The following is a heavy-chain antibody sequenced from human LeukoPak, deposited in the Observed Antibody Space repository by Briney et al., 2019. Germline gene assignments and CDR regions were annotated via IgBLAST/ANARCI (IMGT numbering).Heavy chain of an antibody. V-gene: IGHV3-23*01. CDR2: ISDSGGST. CDR1: GFAFNNYA. CDR3: AEDSGSYGDSTRWDL. D-gene: IGHD4-17*01. J-gene: IGHJ5*02. Sequence: WGSLTLTCTVSGFAFNNYAMSWVRQAPGKGLEWVSAISDSGGSTYYEASLEGRFTVSRDNSKNTLYLQMSNLRAEDAAVYYCAEDSGSYGDSTRWDLCGQGTLVTVSS.